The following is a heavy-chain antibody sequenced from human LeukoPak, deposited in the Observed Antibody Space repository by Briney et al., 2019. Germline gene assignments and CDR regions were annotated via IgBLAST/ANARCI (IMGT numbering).Heavy chain of an antibody. CDR1: RYTLTQLS. J-gene: IGHJ5*02. CDR3: ATDRYCSGGSGYSGVDWFDP. V-gene: IGHV1-24*01. CDR2: FDPEVVET. D-gene: IGHD2-15*01. Sequence: ASVNVSCKVSRYTLTQLSMLWVRQAPRTPREWIGGFDPEVVETIYAQKFQGRVTMTEDTSTDTAYMELSSLRSEDTAVYYCATDRYCSGGSGYSGVDWFDPWGQGTLVTVSS.